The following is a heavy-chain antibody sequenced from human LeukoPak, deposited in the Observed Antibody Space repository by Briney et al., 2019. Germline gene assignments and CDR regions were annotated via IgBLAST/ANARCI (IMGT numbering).Heavy chain of an antibody. V-gene: IGHV3-74*01. Sequence: GGSLRLSCAASGFTFSSYWMRWVRQAPGKGLVWVSRINSDGGSTSYADSGKGRFTISRDNAKNTLYLQMNSLSAEDTAVYYCARDHTDIVATIPPYWGQGTLVTVSS. CDR3: ARDHTDIVATIPPY. CDR2: INSDGGST. D-gene: IGHD5-12*01. J-gene: IGHJ4*02. CDR1: GFTFSSYW.